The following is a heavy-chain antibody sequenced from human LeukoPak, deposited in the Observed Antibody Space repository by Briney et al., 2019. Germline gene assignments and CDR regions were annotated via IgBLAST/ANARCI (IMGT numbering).Heavy chain of an antibody. V-gene: IGHV1-69*05. CDR1: GYTFTSYA. Sequence: ASVKVSCKASGYTFTSYAISWVRQAPGQGLEWMGGIIPIFGTANYAQKFQGRVTITTDESTSTAYMELSSLRSEDTAVYYCARGYYYDSSGYYSFDYWGQGTLVTVSS. J-gene: IGHJ4*02. CDR2: IIPIFGTA. CDR3: ARGYYYDSSGYYSFDY. D-gene: IGHD3-22*01.